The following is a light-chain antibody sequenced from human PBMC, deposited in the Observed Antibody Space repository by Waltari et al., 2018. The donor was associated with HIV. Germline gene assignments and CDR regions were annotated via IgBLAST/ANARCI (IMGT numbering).Light chain of an antibody. V-gene: IGLV3-25*03. J-gene: IGLJ3*02. Sequence: SYELTQPPSVSVSPGQTARITCSGDALAKQYAYWYQQKPGQAPILVIYKDTERPSGIAERFAGSSSGTTVTLTISGVQAEDEADYYCQSADSTTWVFGGGTKLTVL. CDR2: KDT. CDR3: QSADSTTWV. CDR1: ALAKQY.